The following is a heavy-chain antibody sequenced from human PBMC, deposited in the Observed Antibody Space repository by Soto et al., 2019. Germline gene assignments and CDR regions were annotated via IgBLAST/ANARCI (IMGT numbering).Heavy chain of an antibody. J-gene: IGHJ4*02. CDR1: GFSLSTGGVG. V-gene: IGHV2-5*02. Sequence: QITLKESGPTLVKPTQTLTLTCTFSGFSLSTGGVGVGWIRQPPGKALEWLALIYWDDDKRYSPSLKSRLTITQDTSKNQVVLTMTTMDPVDTATYYCAHRLYSSAWPWDSGVFDYWGQGTLVTVSS. D-gene: IGHD6-19*01. CDR3: AHRLYSSAWPWDSGVFDY. CDR2: IYWDDDK.